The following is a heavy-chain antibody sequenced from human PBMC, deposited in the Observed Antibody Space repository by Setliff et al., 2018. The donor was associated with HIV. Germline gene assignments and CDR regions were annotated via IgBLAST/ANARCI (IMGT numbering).Heavy chain of an antibody. CDR2: INPNSGGT. V-gene: IGHV1-2*02. J-gene: IGHJ4*02. CDR3: ATTKVLRYFDWLLYDY. D-gene: IGHD3-9*01. Sequence: ASVKVSCKATGYTFSGYYMHWVRQAPGQGLEWMGWINPNSGGTNNAQKFQGRVTMTRDTSINTAYMELSSLRSEDTAVYYCATTKVLRYFDWLLYDYWGQGTLVTVSS. CDR1: GYTFSGYY.